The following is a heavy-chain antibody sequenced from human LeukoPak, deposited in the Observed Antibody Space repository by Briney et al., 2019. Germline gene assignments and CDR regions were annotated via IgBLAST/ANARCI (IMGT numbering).Heavy chain of an antibody. V-gene: IGHV3-30*03. Sequence: GRSLSLSCPASGFNFRSYWMHWVRPAPGKGLDWVAVISYDGSNKYYADSVKGRFTNSRDNSKNTPYLQMNSLRAEETAVYYCASSWGTAAPFDYWGQGTLVTVSS. CDR1: GFNFRSYW. J-gene: IGHJ4*02. CDR2: ISYDGSNK. D-gene: IGHD6-13*01. CDR3: ASSWGTAAPFDY.